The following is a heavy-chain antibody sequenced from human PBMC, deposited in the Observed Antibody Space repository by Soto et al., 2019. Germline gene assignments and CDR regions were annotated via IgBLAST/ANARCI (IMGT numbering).Heavy chain of an antibody. Sequence: SCAASGFTFSSYAMHWVRQAPGKGLEWVAVISYDGSNKYYADSVKGRFTISRDNSKNTLYLQVNSLRAEDTAVYYCARGPSSLTRFDYWGQGTLVTVSS. CDR1: GFTFSSYA. V-gene: IGHV3-30-3*01. J-gene: IGHJ4*02. D-gene: IGHD2-2*01. CDR2: ISYDGSNK. CDR3: ARGPSSLTRFDY.